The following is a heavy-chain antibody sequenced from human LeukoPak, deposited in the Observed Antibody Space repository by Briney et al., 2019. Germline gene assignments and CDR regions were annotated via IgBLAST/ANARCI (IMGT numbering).Heavy chain of an antibody. CDR1: GFTFSSYW. V-gene: IGHV3-30*02. CDR2: IWSDGSRR. D-gene: IGHD1-1*01. J-gene: IGHJ4*02. CDR3: AKDKGTLYFDY. Sequence: GGSLRLSCAASGFTFSSYWMSWVRQAPGKGLEWMAFIWSDGSRRFYADSVKGRFTISRDDSKDTLYLEMDSLRAEDTAIYYCAKDKGTLYFDYWGQGALVTVSS.